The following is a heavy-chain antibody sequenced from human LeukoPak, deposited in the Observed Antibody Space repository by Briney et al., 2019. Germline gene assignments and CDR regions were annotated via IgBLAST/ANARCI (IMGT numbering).Heavy chain of an antibody. J-gene: IGHJ4*02. CDR2: INPSGGST. D-gene: IGHD6-13*01. CDR1: GYTFTSYY. CDR3: ARDLRAYSSSWYYFDY. Sequence: ASVKVSCKTSGYTFTSYYMHWVRQAPGQGLEWRGIINPSGGSTSYAQKFQGRVTMTRDTSTSTVYMELSSLRSEDTAVYYCARDLRAYSSSWYYFDYWGQGTLVTVSS. V-gene: IGHV1-46*01.